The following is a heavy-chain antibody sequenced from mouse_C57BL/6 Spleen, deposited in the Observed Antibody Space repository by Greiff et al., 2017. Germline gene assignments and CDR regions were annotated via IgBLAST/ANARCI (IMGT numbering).Heavy chain of an antibody. V-gene: IGHV1-55*01. CDR1: GYTFTSYW. CDR2: IYPGSGST. J-gene: IGHJ1*03. CDR3: ARAGELGRGGYFEG. Sequence: QVQLQQPGAELVKPGASVKISCKASGYTFTSYWITWVKQRPGQGLEWIGDIYPGSGSTNYNEKFKSKATLTVDTSTSTAYMQLSSLTSEDSAVYYCARAGELGRGGYFEGWGTRTTVTASS. D-gene: IGHD4-1*01.